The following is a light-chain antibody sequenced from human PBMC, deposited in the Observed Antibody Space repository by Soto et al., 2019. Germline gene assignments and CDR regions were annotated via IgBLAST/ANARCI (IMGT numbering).Light chain of an antibody. CDR1: SSDVGGYNY. V-gene: IGLV2-14*01. CDR3: SSYTSSSFYV. J-gene: IGLJ1*01. Sequence: QSALTQPASVSGSPGQSITISCTGTSSDVGGYNYVSWYQQHPGKAPKLMIYDVSNRPSGVSNRFSGSKSGNTASLTISGLQAEDEADYYCSSYTSSSFYVFGTGTKVTLL. CDR2: DVS.